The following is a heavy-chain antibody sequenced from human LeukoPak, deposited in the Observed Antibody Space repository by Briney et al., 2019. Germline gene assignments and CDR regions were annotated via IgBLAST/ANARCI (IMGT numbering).Heavy chain of an antibody. J-gene: IGHJ3*02. CDR1: GGSISSYY. CDR2: IYYSGST. V-gene: IGHV4-59*01. CDR3: ARVTLSYYYGSGSPDAFDI. Sequence: SETLSLTCTVSGGSISSYYWSWIRQPPGKGLEWIGYIYYSGSTNYNPSLKSRVTISVDTSKNQFSLKLSSVTAADTAVYYCARVTLSYYYGSGSPDAFDIWGQGTMVTVSS. D-gene: IGHD3-10*01.